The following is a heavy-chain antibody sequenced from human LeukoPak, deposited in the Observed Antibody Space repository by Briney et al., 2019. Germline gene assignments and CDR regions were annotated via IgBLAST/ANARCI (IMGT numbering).Heavy chain of an antibody. V-gene: IGHV1-18*01. J-gene: IGHJ3*02. CDR1: GYSFSSYG. D-gene: IGHD3-22*01. CDR3: ARPRDFYDSSGYYYDNAFDI. CDR2: ISAYNGNT. Sequence: ASVKVSCKASGYSFSSYGIGWVRQAPGQGLEWMGWISAYNGNTNYAQKLQGRVTMTTDTSTSTAYMELRSLRSDDTAVYYCARPRDFYDSSGYYYDNAFDIWGQGTMVTVSS.